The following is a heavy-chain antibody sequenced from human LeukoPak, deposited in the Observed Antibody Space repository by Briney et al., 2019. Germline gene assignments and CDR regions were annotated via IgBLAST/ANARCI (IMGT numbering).Heavy chain of an antibody. V-gene: IGHV3-53*01. CDR2: IYPGGTT. D-gene: IGHD3-16*01. J-gene: IGHJ4*02. Sequence: PGGSLRLSCEVSGVTVSSNYMIWVRQAQGKGLEWLSIIYPGGTTHYAESVKGRFSISRDDSKNTLYFQMDNLRVDDTALYWCARGSMFGAPDFWGQGTRVTVSS. CDR1: GVTVSSNY. CDR3: ARGSMFGAPDF.